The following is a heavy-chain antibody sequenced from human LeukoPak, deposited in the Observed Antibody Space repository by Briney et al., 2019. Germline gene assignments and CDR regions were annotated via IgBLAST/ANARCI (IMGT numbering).Heavy chain of an antibody. CDR3: ARGGSMYNWNYEGSSWFDP. D-gene: IGHD1-7*01. CDR2: ISSSGSTI. Sequence: GGSLRLSCAASGFTFSDYYMSWIRQAPGKGLEWVSYISSSGSTIYYADSVKGRFTISRDNAKNSLYLQMNSLRAEDTAVYYCARGGSMYNWNYEGSSWFDPWGQGTLVTVSS. V-gene: IGHV3-11*01. J-gene: IGHJ5*02. CDR1: GFTFSDYY.